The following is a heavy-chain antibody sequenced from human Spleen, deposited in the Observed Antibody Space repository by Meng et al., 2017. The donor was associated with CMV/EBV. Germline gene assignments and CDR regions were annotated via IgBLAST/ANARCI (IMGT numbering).Heavy chain of an antibody. CDR3: ARIGTTAVG. CDR1: GFSFSAYA. J-gene: IGHJ4*02. Sequence: GESLKISCAASGFSFSAYAMHWVRQSPGKGLVWVSQTDPDGSATNYADSVKGRFTISRDNTKNTIYLQMNSLRAEDTAVYYCARIGTTAVGWGQGTLVTVSS. D-gene: IGHD1-1*01. CDR2: TDPDGSAT. V-gene: IGHV3-74*01.